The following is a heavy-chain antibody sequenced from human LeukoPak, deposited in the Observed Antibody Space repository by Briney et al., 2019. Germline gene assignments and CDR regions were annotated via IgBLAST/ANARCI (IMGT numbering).Heavy chain of an antibody. Sequence: GGSLRLSCAASGFTFSSYGMSWVRQAPGKGLEWVSAISGSGGSTYYADSVKGRFTISRDNSKNTLYLQMNSLRAEDTAVYYCAKVRGRWLQLQGDDYWGQGTLVTVSS. CDR2: ISGSGGST. D-gene: IGHD5-24*01. CDR3: AKVRGRWLQLQGDDY. CDR1: GFTFSSYG. J-gene: IGHJ4*02. V-gene: IGHV3-23*01.